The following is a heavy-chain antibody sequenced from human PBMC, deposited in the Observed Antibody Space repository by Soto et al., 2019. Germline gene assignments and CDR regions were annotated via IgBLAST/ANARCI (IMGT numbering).Heavy chain of an antibody. J-gene: IGHJ5*02. Sequence: ASVKVSCKASGYTFTSYAMQWVRQAPGQRLEWMGWINAGNGNTKYSQKFQGRVTITRDTSASTAYMELSSLRSEDTAVYYCARDPTVTKWFDPWGQGTLVTVSS. CDR3: ARDPTVTKWFDP. CDR1: GYTFTSYA. V-gene: IGHV1-3*01. CDR2: INAGNGNT. D-gene: IGHD4-17*01.